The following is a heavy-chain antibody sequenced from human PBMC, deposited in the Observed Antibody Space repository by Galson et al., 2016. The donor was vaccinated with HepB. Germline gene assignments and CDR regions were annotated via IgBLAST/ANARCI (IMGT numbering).Heavy chain of an antibody. V-gene: IGHV4-30-4*08. Sequence: TLSLTCSVSGGSIRSGDYFWSWIRQTPGRGLEWIGYIYHTGGTLYNPSLQGRLSMSVDTSNNQFSLEVTSVTAADTGVYYCARVPHRGLVAGWFDPWGQGALVTVSS. CDR3: ARVPHRGLVAGWFDP. CDR1: GGSIRSGDYF. CDR2: IYHTGGT. J-gene: IGHJ5*02. D-gene: IGHD3-10*01.